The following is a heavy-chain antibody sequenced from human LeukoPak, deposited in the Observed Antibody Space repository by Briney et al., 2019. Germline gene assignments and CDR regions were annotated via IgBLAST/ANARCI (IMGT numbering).Heavy chain of an antibody. J-gene: IGHJ4*02. CDR1: GFTFSNAW. CDR3: TTDWNSYYYGSGSYYEGDY. V-gene: IGHV3-15*01. D-gene: IGHD3-10*01. Sequence: GGSLRLSCAASGFTFSNAWMSWVRQAPGKGLEWVGRIKSKTDGGTTDYAAPVKGSFTISRDDSKNTLYLQMNSLKTEDTAVYYCTTDWNSYYYGSGSYYEGDYWGQGTLVTVSS. CDR2: IKSKTDGGTT.